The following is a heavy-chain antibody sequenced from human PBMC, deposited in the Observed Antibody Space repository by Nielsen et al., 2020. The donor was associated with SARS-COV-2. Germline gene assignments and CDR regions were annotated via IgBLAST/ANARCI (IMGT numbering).Heavy chain of an antibody. CDR3: VRDGYCRGGNCYWFDY. Sequence: GESLKISCAASGFTVNRNYMSWVRQAPGKGLEWVSLTYSDSSRTDYADSVKGRFTISRDNSRNILFLQMDSLRGDDTAVYYCVRDGYCRGGNCYWFDYWGQGTLLTVSS. CDR2: TYSDSSRT. CDR1: GFTVNRNY. D-gene: IGHD2-15*01. J-gene: IGHJ4*01. V-gene: IGHV3-53*05.